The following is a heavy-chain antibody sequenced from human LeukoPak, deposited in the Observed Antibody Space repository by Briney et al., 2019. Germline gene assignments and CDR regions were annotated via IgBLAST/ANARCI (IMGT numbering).Heavy chain of an antibody. CDR3: VKGVAVLPFDY. V-gene: IGHV3-23*01. CDR1: GFTFSTFA. J-gene: IGHJ4*02. D-gene: IGHD6-19*01. CDR2: IFPSGGEI. Sequence: GGSLRLSCAASGFTFSTFAMIWVRQPPGKGLEWVSSIFPSGGEIHYADSVRGRFTISRDNSKSTLSLQMNSLRAEDTAFYYCVKGVAVLPFDYWGQGTLVTVSS.